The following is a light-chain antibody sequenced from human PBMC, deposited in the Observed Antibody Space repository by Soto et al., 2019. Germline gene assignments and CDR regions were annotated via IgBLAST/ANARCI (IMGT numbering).Light chain of an antibody. CDR1: HSVNLN. CDR3: YQYNFWTRGT. Sequence: EIMMTQSPGTLSVSPGEGATLSCTASHSVNLNLAWYQQRPGQPPRLLLYGASTRATGIPVRFRGSGSGTEFTLTITSLQSEDSALYYCYQYNFWTRGTFGPGTKVEIK. J-gene: IGKJ3*01. CDR2: GAS. V-gene: IGKV3-15*01.